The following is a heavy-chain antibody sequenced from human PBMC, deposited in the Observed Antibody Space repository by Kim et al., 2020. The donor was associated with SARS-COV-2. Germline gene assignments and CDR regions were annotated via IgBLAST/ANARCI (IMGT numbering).Heavy chain of an antibody. D-gene: IGHD3-3*01. CDR1: GGSFSGYY. J-gene: IGHJ3*02. Sequence: SETLSLTCAVYGGSFSGYYWSWIRQPPGKGLEWIGEINHSGSTNYNPSLKSRVTISVDTSKNQFSLKLSSVTAADTAVYYCAGYYDFWSGYRDAAFDIWG. CDR2: INHSGST. CDR3: AGYYDFWSGYRDAAFDI. V-gene: IGHV4-34*01.